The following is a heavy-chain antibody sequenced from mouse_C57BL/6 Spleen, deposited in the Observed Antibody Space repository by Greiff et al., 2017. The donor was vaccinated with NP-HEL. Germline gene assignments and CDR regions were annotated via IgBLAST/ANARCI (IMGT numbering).Heavy chain of an antibody. V-gene: IGHV14-1*01. D-gene: IGHD1-1*01. Sequence: EVQLQQSGAELVRPGASVKLSCTASGFTITDYYMHWVKQRPEQGLEWIGRINPEDGGTEYAAKFQGKATMTADKSSNTAYLQLISLTSEDTAVYYCTLHDYYSGISYVHWGQGTTLTVSS. J-gene: IGHJ2*01. CDR2: INPEDGGT. CDR3: TLHDYYSGISYVH. CDR1: GFTITDYY.